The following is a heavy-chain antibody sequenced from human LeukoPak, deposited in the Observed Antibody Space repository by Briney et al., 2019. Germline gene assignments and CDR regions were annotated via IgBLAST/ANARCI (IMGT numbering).Heavy chain of an antibody. J-gene: IGHJ4*02. V-gene: IGHV4-4*02. CDR1: GGSITTTNY. CDR2: ISLAGRA. CDR3: SRESGPFCPFGH. D-gene: IGHD1-26*01. Sequence: SETLSLTCGVSGGSITTTNYWSWVRQPPGGGLEWIGEISLAGRARYNPSLQSRVHISIDESKNHLYLNLASVTAADTAVYYCSRESGPFCPFGHWGQGTLVAVTS.